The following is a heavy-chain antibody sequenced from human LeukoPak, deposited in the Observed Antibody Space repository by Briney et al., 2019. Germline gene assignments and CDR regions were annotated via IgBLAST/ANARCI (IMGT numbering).Heavy chain of an antibody. D-gene: IGHD3-10*01. V-gene: IGHV1-69-2*01. CDR1: GYTFTDYY. J-gene: IGHJ4*02. CDR2: VDPEDGES. CDR3: ATGFGYYFDY. Sequence: ASVKISCKVSGYTFTDYYMHWVQQAPGKGLEWMGLVDPEDGESIYAEKFQGRVTITADTSTDTAYMELSSLRSEDTAVYYCATGFGYYFDYWGQGTLVTVSS.